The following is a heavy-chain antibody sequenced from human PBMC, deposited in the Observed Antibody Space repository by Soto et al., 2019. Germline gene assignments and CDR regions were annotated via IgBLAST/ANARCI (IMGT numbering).Heavy chain of an antibody. D-gene: IGHD2-2*01. V-gene: IGHV1-69*13. CDR3: ARDHKKYQLLNYYYYYGMDV. Sequence: SVNVSCKASGGTFSSYAISWVRQAPGQGLEWMGGIIPIFGTANYAQKFQGRVTITADESTSTAYMELSSLRSEDTAVYYCARDHKKYQLLNYYYYYGMDVWGQGTTVTVSS. CDR2: IIPIFGTA. CDR1: GGTFSSYA. J-gene: IGHJ6*02.